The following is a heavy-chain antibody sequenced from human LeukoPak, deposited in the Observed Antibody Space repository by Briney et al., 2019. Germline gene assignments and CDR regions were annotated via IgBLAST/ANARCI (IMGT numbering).Heavy chain of an antibody. V-gene: IGHV7-4-1*02. CDR2: INTNTGNP. D-gene: IGHD3-10*01. Sequence: ASVKVSCKASGYTFTSYAMNWVRQAPGQGLEWMGWINTNTGNPTYAQGFTGRFVFSLDTSVSTAYLQISSLKAEDTAVYYCARLLLWFGELSNPNFDYWGQGTLVTVSS. CDR3: ARLLLWFGELSNPNFDY. CDR1: GYTFTSYA. J-gene: IGHJ4*02.